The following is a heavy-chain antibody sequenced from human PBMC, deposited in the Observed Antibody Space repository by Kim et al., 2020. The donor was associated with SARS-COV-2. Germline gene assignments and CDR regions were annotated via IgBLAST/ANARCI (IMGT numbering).Heavy chain of an antibody. CDR2: ISYDGSNK. D-gene: IGHD3-22*01. CDR3: ARDYYVSSGYSNYGMDV. CDR1: GFTFSSYA. Sequence: GRSLRLSCAASGFTFSSYAMHWVRQAPGKGLEWVAVISYDGSNKYYADSVKGRFTISRDNSKNTLYLQMNSLRAEDTAVYYCARDYYVSSGYSNYGMDVWGQGTTVTVSS. V-gene: IGHV3-30-3*01. J-gene: IGHJ6*02.